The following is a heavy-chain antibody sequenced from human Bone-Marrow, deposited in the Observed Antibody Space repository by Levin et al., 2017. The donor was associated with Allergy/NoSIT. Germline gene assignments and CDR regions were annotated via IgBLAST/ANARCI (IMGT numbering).Heavy chain of an antibody. CDR1: GYTFTGYY. J-gene: IGHJ6*02. D-gene: IGHD4-23*01. Sequence: EASVKVSCKASGYTFTGYYMHWVRQAPGQGLEWMGWINPNSGGTNYAQKFQGRVTMTRDTSISTAYMELSRRRSDDTAVYYCATYGGDRVYYYYGMDVWGQGTTVTVSS. CDR3: ATYGGDRVYYYYGMDV. V-gene: IGHV1-2*02. CDR2: INPNSGGT.